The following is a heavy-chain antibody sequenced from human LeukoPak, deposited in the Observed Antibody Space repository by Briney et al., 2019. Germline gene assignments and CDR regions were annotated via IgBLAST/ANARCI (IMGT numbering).Heavy chain of an antibody. D-gene: IGHD3-10*01. J-gene: IGHJ6*02. V-gene: IGHV3-30*02. CDR3: AKDPSDYYGMDV. Sequence: GGSLRLSCAASGFTVSSYGMHWVRQAPGKGLEWVAFIRYDGSNKYYADSVKGRFTISRDNSKNTLYLQMNSLRAEDTAVYYCAKDPSDYYGMDVWGQGTTVTVSS. CDR2: IRYDGSNK. CDR1: GFTVSSYG.